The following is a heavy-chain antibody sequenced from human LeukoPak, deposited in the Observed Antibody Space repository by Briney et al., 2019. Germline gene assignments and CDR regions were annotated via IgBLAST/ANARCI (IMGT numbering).Heavy chain of an antibody. Sequence: GGSLRLSCAASGFTFSDYYMSWIRQAPAKGLEWGSYISSSGSTICYADSVKRRFTISRDNAKNSLYLKMSSLRAEDTAVYYCAKDAYHSSSRGSQVDYWGQGPLVTVSS. V-gene: IGHV3-11*04. J-gene: IGHJ4*02. CDR3: AKDAYHSSSRGSQVDY. CDR2: ISSSGSTI. D-gene: IGHD6-13*01. CDR1: GFTFSDYY.